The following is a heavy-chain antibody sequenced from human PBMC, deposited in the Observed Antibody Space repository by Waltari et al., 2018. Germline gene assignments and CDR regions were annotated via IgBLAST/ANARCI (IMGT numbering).Heavy chain of an antibody. J-gene: IGHJ5*02. CDR3: ARQPPYWIAVAGTGDYWFDP. D-gene: IGHD6-19*01. CDR2: IYYSGTT. Sequence: QLQLQESGPGLVKPSETLSLTCTVSGGSINSSSYYWAWIRQPPGKGLEWIGSIYYSGTTYYNPALKSRVTVSVDASKNQFSLKLSSVTAADTAVYYCARQPPYWIAVAGTGDYWFDPWGQGTLVTVSS. CDR1: GGSINSSSYY. V-gene: IGHV4-39*01.